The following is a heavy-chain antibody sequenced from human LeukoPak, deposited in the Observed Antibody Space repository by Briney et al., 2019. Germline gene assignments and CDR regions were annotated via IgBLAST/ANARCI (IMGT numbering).Heavy chain of an antibody. CDR2: ISGSGGST. J-gene: IGHJ6*03. CDR1: GFTFSSYA. V-gene: IGHV3-23*01. CDR3: AKSPNYYYYMDV. Sequence: GGSLRLSCAASGFTFSSYAMNWVRQAPGKGLEWVLGISGSGGSTYYADSVKGRFTISRDNSKNTVYLQMNSLRAEDTAVYYCAKSPNYYYYMDVWGKGTTVTVSS.